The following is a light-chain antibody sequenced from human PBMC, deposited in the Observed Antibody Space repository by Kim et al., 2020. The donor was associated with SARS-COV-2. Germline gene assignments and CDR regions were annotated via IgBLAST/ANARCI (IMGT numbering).Light chain of an antibody. CDR1: QSISSY. Sequence: ASVGDRGIITCRASQSISSYLNWYQQKPGKAPKLLIYAASSLQSGVPSRFSGSGSGTDFTLTISSLQPEDFATYYCQQSYTAPYTFGQGTKLEI. CDR3: QQSYTAPYT. CDR2: AAS. J-gene: IGKJ2*01. V-gene: IGKV1-39*01.